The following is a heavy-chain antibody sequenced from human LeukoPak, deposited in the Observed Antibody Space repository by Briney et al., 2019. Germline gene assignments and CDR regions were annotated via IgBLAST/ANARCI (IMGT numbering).Heavy chain of an antibody. CDR2: ISYDGSDK. Sequence: TGGSLRLSCAASGFTFSAYGMHWVRQASGKGLEWVAAISYDGSDKYYADSVKGRFTISRENSKNTLHLQMNSLRAEDTAVYYCARPDYSSGWYGYFDSWGQGTLVTVSS. CDR1: GFTFSAYG. V-gene: IGHV3-30*03. D-gene: IGHD6-19*01. CDR3: ARPDYSSGWYGYFDS. J-gene: IGHJ4*02.